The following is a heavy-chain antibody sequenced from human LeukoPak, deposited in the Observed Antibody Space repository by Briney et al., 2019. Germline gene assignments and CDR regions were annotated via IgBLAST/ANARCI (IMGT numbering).Heavy chain of an antibody. CDR1: GYTFTGYY. Sequence: SVKVSCKASGYTFTGYYMHWVRQAPGQGLEWMGGIIPIFGTANYAQKFQGRVTITADKSTSTAYMELSSLRSEDTAVYYCARHSIPYSGSYYADYWGQGTLVTVSS. V-gene: IGHV1-69*06. D-gene: IGHD1-26*01. CDR3: ARHSIPYSGSYYADY. J-gene: IGHJ4*02. CDR2: IIPIFGTA.